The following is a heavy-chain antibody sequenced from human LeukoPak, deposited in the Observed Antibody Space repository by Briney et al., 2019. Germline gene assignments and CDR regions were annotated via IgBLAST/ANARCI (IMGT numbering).Heavy chain of an antibody. V-gene: IGHV3-74*01. Sequence: GGSLRLSCAASGFTFSSYGMHWVRHAPGKGLVWVSRINSVGSTTNYADSVRGRFTVSRDNAKNTLYLQLNSLTVEDTAVYYCLRGADGYGVFDYWGQGSLVTVSA. CDR3: LRGADGYGVFDY. D-gene: IGHD5-24*01. CDR1: GFTFSSYG. J-gene: IGHJ4*02. CDR2: INSVGSTT.